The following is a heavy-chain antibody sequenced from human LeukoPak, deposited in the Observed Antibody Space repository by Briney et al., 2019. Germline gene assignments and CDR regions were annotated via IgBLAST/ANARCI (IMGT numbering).Heavy chain of an antibody. J-gene: IGHJ4*02. CDR3: TREVGQQLFHYFDY. D-gene: IGHD6-13*01. CDR1: GFTFSDYY. V-gene: IGHV3-11*01. CDR2: ISSSGSTI. Sequence: GGSLRLSCAASGFTFSDYYMSWIRQAPGKGLEWVSYISSSGSTIYYADSVKGRFTISRDNAKNSLYLQMNSLRAEDTAVYYCTREVGQQLFHYFDYWGQGTLVTVSS.